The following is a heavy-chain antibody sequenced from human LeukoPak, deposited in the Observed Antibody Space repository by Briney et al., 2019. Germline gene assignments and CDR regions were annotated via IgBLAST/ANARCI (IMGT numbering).Heavy chain of an antibody. CDR1: GGSFSGYY. V-gene: IGHV4-34*01. D-gene: IGHD3-16*01. J-gene: IGHJ4*02. CDR2: INHSGST. CDR3: ARASKGEQDGLIGGFDY. Sequence: PSETLSLTCAVYGGSFSGYYWSWIRQPPGKGLEWIGEINHSGSTNYNPSLKSRVTISVDTSKNQFSLKLSPVTAADTAVYCCARASKGEQDGLIGGFDYWGQGTLVTVSS.